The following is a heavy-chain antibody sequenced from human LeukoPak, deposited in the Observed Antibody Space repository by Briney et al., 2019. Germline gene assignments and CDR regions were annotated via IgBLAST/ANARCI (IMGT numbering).Heavy chain of an antibody. Sequence: SETLSLTCTVSGGSISSSSYYWGWIRQPPGKGLEWIGSIYYSGSTYYNPSLKSRVTISVDTSKNQFSLKLSSVTAADTAVYYCANYPLASGSGSYFDSWGQGTLVTVSS. CDR1: GGSISSSSYY. CDR3: ANYPLASGSGSYFDS. V-gene: IGHV4-39*07. D-gene: IGHD3-10*01. CDR2: IYYSGST. J-gene: IGHJ4*02.